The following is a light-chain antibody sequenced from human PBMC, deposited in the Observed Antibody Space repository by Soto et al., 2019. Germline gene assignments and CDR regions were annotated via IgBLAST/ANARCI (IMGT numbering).Light chain of an antibody. CDR1: QSVLYSSNNKNY. V-gene: IGKV4-1*01. CDR3: QQYESTPPT. CDR2: WAS. Sequence: DIVMTQSPDSLAVSLGERATINCKSSQSVLYSSNNKNYLAWYQQRPGQPPKLLIYWASTRESGVTDRFSGSGSGTDFTLPINSLQAEDVAVYYCQQYESTPPTFGQGTKLEI. J-gene: IGKJ2*01.